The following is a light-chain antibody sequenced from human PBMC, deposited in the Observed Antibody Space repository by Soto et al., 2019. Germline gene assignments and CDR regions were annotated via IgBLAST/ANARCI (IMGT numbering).Light chain of an antibody. CDR2: DVN. Sequence: QSVLAQPASVSGSFGQSITISCSGPNTDLGVYGYVSWYQHHPGKAPKLLIYDVNNRPSGISDRFSGSKSGDTASLTISGPQAEDEADYFCFSKISGFVYGFGTGTKAAVL. J-gene: IGLJ1*01. CDR1: NTDLGVYGY. V-gene: IGLV2-14*01. CDR3: FSKISGFVYG.